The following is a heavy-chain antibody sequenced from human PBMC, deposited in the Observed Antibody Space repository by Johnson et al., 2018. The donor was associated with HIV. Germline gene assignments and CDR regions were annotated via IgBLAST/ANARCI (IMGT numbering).Heavy chain of an antibody. Sequence: VQLVESGGDLVQPGGSLRLSCAASGFTFSSYWMHWVRQDPGKGLVWVSRIKSDGSYTSYADSVKGRFTISRDNAKNTLYLQMDSLRAEDTAVYYCVKSKTYYYDSSGYGDAFDIWGQGTMVTVSS. CDR3: VKSKTYYYDSSGYGDAFDI. CDR1: GFTFSSYW. D-gene: IGHD3-22*01. V-gene: IGHV3-74*01. J-gene: IGHJ3*02. CDR2: IKSDGSYT.